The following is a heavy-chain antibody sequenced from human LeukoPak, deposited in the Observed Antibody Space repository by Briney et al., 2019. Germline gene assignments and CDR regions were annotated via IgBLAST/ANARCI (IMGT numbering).Heavy chain of an antibody. V-gene: IGHV4-59*12. CDR3: ARVSRWYYFDY. Sequence: PSETLSLTCTVSGGSISSYYWSWIRQPPGKGLEWIGYIYYSGSTYYNPSLKSRVTISVDTSKNQFSLKLTSVTAADTAVYYCARVSRWYYFDYWGQGTLVTVSS. D-gene: IGHD2-8*01. CDR1: GGSISSYY. J-gene: IGHJ4*02. CDR2: IYYSGST.